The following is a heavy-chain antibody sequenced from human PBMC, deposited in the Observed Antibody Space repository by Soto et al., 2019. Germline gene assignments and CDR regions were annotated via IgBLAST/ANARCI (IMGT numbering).Heavy chain of an antibody. CDR3: ARLSSSKRYYYYVMDV. CDR2: VDPSDSYT. CDR1: GYSFTSYW. Sequence: GESLKISCNGSGYSFTSYWISLVRQMPGKGLEWMGRVDPSDSYTNYSPSFQGHVTISADKSISTAYLQWSSLKASDTAMYYCARLSSSKRYYYYVMDVWGQGTTVTVSS. J-gene: IGHJ6*02. D-gene: IGHD6-6*01. V-gene: IGHV5-10-1*01.